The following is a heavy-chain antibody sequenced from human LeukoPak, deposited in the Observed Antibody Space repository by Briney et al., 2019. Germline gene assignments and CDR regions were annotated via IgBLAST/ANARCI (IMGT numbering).Heavy chain of an antibody. Sequence: GRSLRLSCAASGFTFSSYPIHWVRQAPGTGLEWVALISCDGSKNFYTDSVKGRFTISRDNSKNTLYLQMNSLRAEDTAVYYCAGDPSNDCSGDNWATNRFDPWGQGTLVTVSS. V-gene: IGHV3-30*07. CDR3: AGDPSNDCSGDNWATNRFDP. D-gene: IGHD1-1*01. CDR2: ISCDGSKN. CDR1: GFTFSSYP. J-gene: IGHJ5*02.